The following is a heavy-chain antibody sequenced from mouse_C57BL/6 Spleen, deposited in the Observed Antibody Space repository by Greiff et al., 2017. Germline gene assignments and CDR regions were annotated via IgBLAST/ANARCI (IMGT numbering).Heavy chain of an antibody. CDR1: GYTFTSYW. CDR2: TYPGSGST. Sequence: QVHVKQPGAELVKPGASVKMSCKASGYTFTSYWITWVKQRPGQGLEWIGDTYPGSGSTNYNEKFKSKATLTVDTSSSTAYMQLSSLTSEDSAVYYRARRDDSSGYPYYFDYWGQGTTLTVSS. V-gene: IGHV1-55*01. D-gene: IGHD3-2*02. J-gene: IGHJ2*01. CDR3: ARRDDSSGYPYYFDY.